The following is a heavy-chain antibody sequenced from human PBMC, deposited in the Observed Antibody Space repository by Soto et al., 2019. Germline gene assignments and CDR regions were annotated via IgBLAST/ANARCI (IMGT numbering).Heavy chain of an antibody. J-gene: IGHJ6*02. CDR2: IWYDGSSQ. CDR1: GFTFRNSG. Sequence: QVNLVQSGGGLVQPGRSLRLSCEASGFTFRNSGIEWIRQAPGKGLEWVARIWYDGSSQYYADSVKGRFTISRDNSKNTLYMERNSVRVEETAVYYCAREMDRHEDGMDVGGQGTTVIVSS. V-gene: IGHV3-33*01. CDR3: AREMDRHEDGMDV.